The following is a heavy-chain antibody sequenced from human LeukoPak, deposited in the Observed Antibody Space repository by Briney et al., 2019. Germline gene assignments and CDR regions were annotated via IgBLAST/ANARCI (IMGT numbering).Heavy chain of an antibody. V-gene: IGHV1-24*01. CDR2: FDPEEVEI. CDR3: ATTKAPAAIGRGEGTLEI. Sequence: ASVKVSCKVHGDTVSELSIHWVRQVPGKGLEWMGGFDPEEVEIVYAQKFQGRVTMTEDTSTDTVHMDLSSLRSGDTAFYYCATTKAPAAIGRGEGTLEIWGQGTMVIVSS. CDR1: GDTVSELS. D-gene: IGHD3-16*01. J-gene: IGHJ3*02.